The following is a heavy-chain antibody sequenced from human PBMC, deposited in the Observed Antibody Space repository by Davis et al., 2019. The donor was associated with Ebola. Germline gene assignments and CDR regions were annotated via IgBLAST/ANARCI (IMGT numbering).Heavy chain of an antibody. D-gene: IGHD2-2*01. V-gene: IGHV3-23*01. CDR3: ARYCPGTNCYQGVQYGMDV. CDR1: EFTFSSYS. CDR2: ISGSGSTI. J-gene: IGHJ6*02. Sequence: GESLKISCAGSEFTFSSYSMNWVRQAPGKGLEWVSVISGSGSTIHYADSVKGRFTISRDNSKNTLFLQMNSLRAEEPAMYYCARYCPGTNCYQGVQYGMDVWGQGTTVTVSS.